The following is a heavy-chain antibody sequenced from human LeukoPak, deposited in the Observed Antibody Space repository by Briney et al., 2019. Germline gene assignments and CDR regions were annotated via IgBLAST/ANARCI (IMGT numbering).Heavy chain of an antibody. Sequence: SVKVSCKASGGTFSSYAISWVQQAPGQGLEWMGGIIPIFGTANYAQKFQGRVTITTDESTSTAYMELSSLRSEDTAVYYCARSSGYFNYDAFDIWGQGTMVTVSS. V-gene: IGHV1-69*05. CDR1: GGTFSSYA. D-gene: IGHD3-22*01. CDR2: IIPIFGTA. J-gene: IGHJ3*02. CDR3: ARSSGYFNYDAFDI.